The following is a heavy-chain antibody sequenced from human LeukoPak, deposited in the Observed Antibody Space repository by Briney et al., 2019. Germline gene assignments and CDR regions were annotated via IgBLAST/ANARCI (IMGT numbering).Heavy chain of an antibody. CDR2: IILIFGTA. V-gene: IGHV1-69*13. CDR1: GGTFSSYA. D-gene: IGHD3-22*01. CDR3: ARSRITMIVVVILYDAFDI. Sequence: GASVKVSCKASGGTFSSYAISWVRQAPGQGLEWMGGIILIFGTANYAQKFQGRVTITADESTSTAYMELSSLRSEDTAVYYCARSRITMIVVVILYDAFDIWGQGTMVTVSS. J-gene: IGHJ3*02.